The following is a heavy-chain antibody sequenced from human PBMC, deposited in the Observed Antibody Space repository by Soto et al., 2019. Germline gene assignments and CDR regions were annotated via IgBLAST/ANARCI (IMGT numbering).Heavy chain of an antibody. CDR3: TKGGIPRRYNIPKVDFDY. D-gene: IGHD1-1*01. CDR2: ISGSGATT. Sequence: PGGSLRLSCAASGFIFSNYAMSWVRQAPGRGLEWVSAISGSGATTYYPDSVKGRFTISRDNSKNTLYLQMNNPRADDTAVYYCTKGGIPRRYNIPKVDFDYWGQGSLVTV. V-gene: IGHV3-23*01. J-gene: IGHJ4*02. CDR1: GFIFSNYA.